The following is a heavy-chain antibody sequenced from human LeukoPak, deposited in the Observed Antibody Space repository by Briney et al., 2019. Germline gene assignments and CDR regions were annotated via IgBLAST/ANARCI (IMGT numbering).Heavy chain of an antibody. Sequence: GGSLRLSCAASGFTFSDHFMDWVRQAAGKGLEWVSYISSRGDSRHYADSVRGRFVISRDNAKNTLYLQMYSLRVEDTAVYYCAHYDWDVWGQGTTVTVSS. D-gene: IGHD4-17*01. CDR3: AHYDWDV. CDR1: GFTFSDHF. J-gene: IGHJ6*02. CDR2: ISSRGDSR. V-gene: IGHV3-11*04.